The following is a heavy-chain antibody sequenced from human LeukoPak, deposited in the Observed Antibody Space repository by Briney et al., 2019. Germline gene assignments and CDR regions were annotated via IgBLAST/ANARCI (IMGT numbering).Heavy chain of an antibody. D-gene: IGHD2-2*01. CDR3: AREGGPVVVPAAIGYYGMDV. CDR1: GGTFSSYA. J-gene: IGHJ6*02. CDR2: IIPIFGIA. Sequence: SVKVSCKASGGTFSSYAISWVRQAPGQGLEWMGRIIPIFGIANYAQKFQGRVTITADKSTSTAYMELSSLRSEDTAVYYCAREGGPVVVPAAIGYYGMDVWGQGTTVTVPS. V-gene: IGHV1-69*04.